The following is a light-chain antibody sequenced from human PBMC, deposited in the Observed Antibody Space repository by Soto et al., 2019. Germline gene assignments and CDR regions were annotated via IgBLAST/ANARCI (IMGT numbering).Light chain of an antibody. CDR3: QQASGYPIT. CDR1: QGMACW. Sequence: DIQMTQSPSSVSASVGDRVTITCRASQGMACWLAWYQQKPGKAPKLLIYAASSLQSGVPSRFSGSRSGTDFTLAISSLQPEDFAVYYCQQASGYPITFGQWTLLEIK. V-gene: IGKV1D-12*01. CDR2: AAS. J-gene: IGKJ5*01.